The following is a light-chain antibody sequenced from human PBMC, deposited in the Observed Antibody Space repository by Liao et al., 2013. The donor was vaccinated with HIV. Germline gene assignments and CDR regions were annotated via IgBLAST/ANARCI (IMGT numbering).Light chain of an antibody. V-gene: IGLV3-21*01. Sequence: SYELTQPPSVSVAPGKTASIPCGGNNIGTKGVHWYQQKPGQAPVVVIFYDTDRPSVIPERFSGSNSGNTATLTINRVEAGDEAVYYCQVWDSGSHYPQSVFGSGTKVTVL. CDR1: NIGTKG. J-gene: IGLJ1*01. CDR3: QVWDSGSHYPQSV. CDR2: YDT.